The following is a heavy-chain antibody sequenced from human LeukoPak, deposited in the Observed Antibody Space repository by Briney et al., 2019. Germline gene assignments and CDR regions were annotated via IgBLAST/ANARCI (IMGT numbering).Heavy chain of an antibody. V-gene: IGHV4-59*11. D-gene: IGHD6-19*01. CDR1: DDSFSSHY. CDR3: ARAPLYSGGSGWSIYYFYAMDV. J-gene: IGHJ6*02. CDR2: ISYIGST. Sequence: SETLPLTCAVSDDSFSSHYWTWIRQPPGKGLEWIGYISYIGSTDYNPSLKSRVTISIDTSKNQFSLKLTSVTAADTAVYYCARAPLYSGGSGWSIYYFYAMDVWGQGTTVTVSS.